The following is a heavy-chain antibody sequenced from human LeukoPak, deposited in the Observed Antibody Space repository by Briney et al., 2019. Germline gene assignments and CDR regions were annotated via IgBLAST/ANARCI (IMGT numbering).Heavy chain of an antibody. CDR1: GFTFSSYS. Sequence: GGSLRLSCAASGFTFSSYSMNWVRQAPGKGLEWVSSISSSSSYIYYADSVKGRFTISRDNAKNSLYLQMNSLRAEDTAVYYCARSPLKGYGMDVWGQGTTVTVSS. V-gene: IGHV3-21*01. CDR3: ARSPLKGYGMDV. CDR2: ISSSSSYI. J-gene: IGHJ6*02.